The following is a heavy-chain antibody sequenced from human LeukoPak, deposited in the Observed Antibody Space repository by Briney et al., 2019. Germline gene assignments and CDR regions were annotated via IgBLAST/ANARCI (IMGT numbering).Heavy chain of an antibody. CDR2: MYYSGGT. J-gene: IGHJ4*02. D-gene: IGHD1-26*01. CDR1: SGSISNSTFY. CDR3: ARRSDSGSDDGEDYFDY. Sequence: SETLSLTCTVSSGSISNSTFYWGWIRQPPGKGLEWIGSMYYSGGTYYNPSLKSRVTITVDTSKNQFSQKMTSVTAADTAVYYCARRSDSGSDDGEDYFDYWGQGTLVTVSS. V-gene: IGHV4-39*01.